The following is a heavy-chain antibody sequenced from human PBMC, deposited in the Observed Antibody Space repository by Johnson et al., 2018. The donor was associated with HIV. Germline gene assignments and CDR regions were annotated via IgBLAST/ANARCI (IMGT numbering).Heavy chain of an antibody. CDR3: ARDGGVAAAVGVVAFDI. D-gene: IGHD6-13*01. CDR2: IGSGGLT. J-gene: IGHJ3*02. Sequence: VQLVESGGGVVRPGGSLRLSCAASGFTFDDYGMSWVRQAPGKGLEWVSGIGSGGLTYYLDSVKGRFTISRENAKNSVYLQMNSLGAGDTAVYYCARDGGVAAAVGVVAFDIWGQGTMVTVSS. CDR1: GFTFDDYG. V-gene: IGHV3-20*04.